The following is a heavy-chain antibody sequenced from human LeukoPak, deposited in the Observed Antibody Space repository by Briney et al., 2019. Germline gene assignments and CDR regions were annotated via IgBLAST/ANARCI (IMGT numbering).Heavy chain of an antibody. CDR3: TSLSGSFHPIDY. CDR1: GFTVSSNY. Sequence: GSLRLSCAASGFTVSSNYMSWVRQAPGKGLEWVSVIYSGGSTYYADSVKGRFTISRDNSKNTLYLQMNSLRAEDTAVYYCTSLSGSFHPIDYWGQGTLVTVSS. V-gene: IGHV3-53*05. D-gene: IGHD3-16*02. CDR2: IYSGGST. J-gene: IGHJ4*02.